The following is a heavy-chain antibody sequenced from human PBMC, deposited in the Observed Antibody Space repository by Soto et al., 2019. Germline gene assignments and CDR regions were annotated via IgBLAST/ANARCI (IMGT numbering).Heavy chain of an antibody. CDR1: GFTFSSYA. CDR3: AKDTMIVVVNYGMDV. CDR2: ISGSGGST. D-gene: IGHD3-22*01. V-gene: IGHV3-23*01. J-gene: IGHJ6*02. Sequence: GGSLRLSCAASGFTFSSYAMSWVRQAPGKGLEWVSAISGSGGSTYYADSVKGRFTISKDNSKSTLYLQMNSLRAEDTAVYYCAKDTMIVVVNYGMDVWGQGTTVTVSS.